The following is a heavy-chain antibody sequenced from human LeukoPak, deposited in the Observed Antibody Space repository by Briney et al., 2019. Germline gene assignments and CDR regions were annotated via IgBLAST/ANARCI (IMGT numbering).Heavy chain of an antibody. CDR1: GGPISSGSYY. CDR2: IYYTGST. J-gene: IGHJ4*02. Sequence: SATLSLTCTVSGGPISSGSYYWSWIRQPPGKGLEWIGNIYYTGSTYYNPSLKSRVTISIDTSKNQFSLRLSSVTAADTAVYYCAGTLYYYGSGFDYWGQGTLVTVSS. D-gene: IGHD3-10*01. CDR3: AGTLYYYGSGFDY. V-gene: IGHV4-39*01.